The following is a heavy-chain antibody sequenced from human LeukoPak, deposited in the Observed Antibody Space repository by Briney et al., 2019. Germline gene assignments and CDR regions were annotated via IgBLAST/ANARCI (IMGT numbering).Heavy chain of an antibody. CDR3: ARAPTIVDAFDI. D-gene: IGHD2-21*01. CDR2: ISSSGRTI. V-gene: IGHV3-48*03. J-gene: IGHJ3*02. CDR1: GFTFSSYE. Sequence: PGGSQRLSCAASGFTFSSYEMNWVRQAPGKGLEWVSYISSSGRTIYYADSVKGRFTISRDNAKNSLYLQMNSLRAEDTAGYYCARAPTIVDAFDIWGQGTMATVLS.